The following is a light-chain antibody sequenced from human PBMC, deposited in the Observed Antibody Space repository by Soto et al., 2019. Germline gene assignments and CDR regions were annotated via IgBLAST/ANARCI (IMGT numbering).Light chain of an antibody. J-gene: IGKJ2*03. V-gene: IGKV1-5*03. CDR3: QQYNQWYS. Sequence: DIPMTQSPSTLSASFGDTVTITCRASQTVNTWLAWYQQKPGQAPKLLIYKASTFQSGVPSRFSGRGYGTEFTLTINSLQPDDFATYYCQQYNQWYSFVQGTKLEIK. CDR1: QTVNTW. CDR2: KAS.